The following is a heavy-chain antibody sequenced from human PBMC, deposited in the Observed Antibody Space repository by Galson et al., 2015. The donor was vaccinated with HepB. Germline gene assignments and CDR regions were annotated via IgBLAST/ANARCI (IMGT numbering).Heavy chain of an antibody. J-gene: IGHJ4*02. V-gene: IGHV3-23*01. D-gene: IGHD4-17*01. Sequence: SLRLSCAASGYTFSSSAMSWVRQAPGKGLEWVSSISGSGSTTYSADSVKGRFTISRDNSKTTVYLQMNSLRVEDTAVYYCAIGRPRPGHYYGDYLPYDYWGQGTLVTVSS. CDR3: AIGRPRPGHYYGDYLPYDY. CDR1: GYTFSSSA. CDR2: ISGSGSTT.